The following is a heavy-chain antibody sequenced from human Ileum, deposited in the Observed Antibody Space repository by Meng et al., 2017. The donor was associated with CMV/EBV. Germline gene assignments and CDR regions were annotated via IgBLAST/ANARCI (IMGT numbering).Heavy chain of an antibody. CDR1: AFIFSGYA. V-gene: IGHV3-23*05. CDR2: ISTTDT. J-gene: IGHJ4*01. D-gene: IGHD2-21*01. CDR3: AKDLISVIGARADY. Sequence: CAASAFIFSGYALSWVRQAPGKGLQWVAAISTTDTYYADSVMGRFTISRDNAKSVLYLHMNSLRVEDSAVYFCAKDLISVIGARADYWGHGALVTVSS.